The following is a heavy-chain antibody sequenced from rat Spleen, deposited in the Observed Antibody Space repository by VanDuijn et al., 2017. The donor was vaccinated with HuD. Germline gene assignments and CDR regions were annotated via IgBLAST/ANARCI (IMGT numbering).Heavy chain of an antibody. J-gene: IGHJ2*01. CDR1: GFTFSNYG. D-gene: IGHD1-1*01. CDR2: ISYDGGTT. V-gene: IGHV5-29*01. Sequence: EVQLVESGGGLVQPGRSLRLSCAASGFTFSNYGMAWVRQAPTKGLDWVAIISYDGGTTYYRDSVKGRFTISRDNAKSTLYLHMDSLRSEDTATYYCARHPRIYYYSGPFDYWGQGVMVTVSS. CDR3: ARHPRIYYYSGPFDY.